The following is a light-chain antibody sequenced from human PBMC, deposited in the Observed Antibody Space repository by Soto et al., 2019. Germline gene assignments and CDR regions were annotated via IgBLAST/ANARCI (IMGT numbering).Light chain of an antibody. CDR1: QSVSATY. CDR3: HHYGSSPQT. Sequence: EIVLTQFPGTLSLSPGERATLSCRATQSVSATYLAWYKQKPGQAPRLLIYGASSRATGIPDRFSGSGSGADFTLAISRLEPEDFAVYFCHHYGSSPQTFGPGTKVEIK. V-gene: IGKV3-20*01. CDR2: GAS. J-gene: IGKJ1*01.